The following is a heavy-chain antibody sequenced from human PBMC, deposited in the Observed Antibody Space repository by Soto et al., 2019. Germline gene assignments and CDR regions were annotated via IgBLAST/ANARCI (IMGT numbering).Heavy chain of an antibody. CDR2: ISYDGSNK. J-gene: IGHJ4*02. D-gene: IGHD3-16*01. Sequence: QVQLVESGGGVVQPGRSLRLSCAASGFPFTSYGMHWVREGPGKGLEWVAVISYDGSNKFYVDSVNGRFTISRDNSQNTLYLQMNSLRPEDTALYYCFGGQYYFDYRGQGTLVIVSS. CDR1: GFPFTSYG. V-gene: IGHV3-30*03. CDR3: FGGQYYFDY.